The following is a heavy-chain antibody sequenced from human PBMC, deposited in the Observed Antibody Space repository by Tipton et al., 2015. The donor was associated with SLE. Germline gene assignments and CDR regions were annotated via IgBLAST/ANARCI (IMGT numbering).Heavy chain of an antibody. CDR3: ASIAAAGKWYFDL. V-gene: IGHV4-59*01. CDR2: IYYSGST. J-gene: IGHJ2*01. D-gene: IGHD6-13*01. Sequence: TLSLTCTVSGGSISSYYWSWIRQPPGKGLEWIGYIYYSGSTNYNPSLKSRVTISVDTSKNQFSLKLSSVTAADTAVHYCASIAAAGKWYFDLWGRGTLVTVSS. CDR1: GGSISSYY.